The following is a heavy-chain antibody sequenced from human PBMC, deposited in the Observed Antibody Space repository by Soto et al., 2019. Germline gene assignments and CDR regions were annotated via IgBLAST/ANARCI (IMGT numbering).Heavy chain of an antibody. CDR2: ISYDGSNK. CDR3: AKDNVWGGYSYGQDPTFDY. V-gene: IGHV3-30*18. Sequence: QVQLVESGGGVVQPGRSLRLSCAASGFTFSSYGMHWVRQAPGKGLEWVAVISYDGSNKYYADSVKGRFTISRDNSKNTLYLQMNRLRAEDTAVYYCAKDNVWGGYSYGQDPTFDYWGQGTLVTVST. J-gene: IGHJ4*02. D-gene: IGHD5-18*01. CDR1: GFTFSSYG.